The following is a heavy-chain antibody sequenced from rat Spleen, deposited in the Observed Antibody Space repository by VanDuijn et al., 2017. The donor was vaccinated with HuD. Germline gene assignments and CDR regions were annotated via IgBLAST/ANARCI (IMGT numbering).Heavy chain of an antibody. CDR2: ITNASGRT. V-gene: IGHV5-29*01. J-gene: IGHJ3*01. Sequence: EVQLVESDGGLVQPGRSLKLSCVASGFTFNDCYMAWVRQAPTKGLEWVATITNASGRTYYPDSVKGRFTISRDTAQNTLYLQMNSLRSEDTATYYCARGGLRNWFAYWGQGTLVTVSS. CDR1: GFTFNDCY. CDR3: ARGGLRNWFAY. D-gene: IGHD1-6*01.